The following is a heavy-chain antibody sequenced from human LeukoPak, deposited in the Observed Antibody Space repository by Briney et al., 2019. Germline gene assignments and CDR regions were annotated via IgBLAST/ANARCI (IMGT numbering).Heavy chain of an antibody. J-gene: IGHJ6*02. CDR1: GYTFTSYG. CDR2: ISAYNGNT. CDR3: ARGGPPYYYYGMDV. D-gene: IGHD3/OR15-3a*01. Sequence: GASGKVSCKASGYTFTSYGISWVRQAPGQGLEWMGWISAYNGNTTYAQKLQGRVTMTTDTSTSTAYMELRSLRSDDTAVYYCARGGPPYYYYGMDVWGQGTTVTVSS. V-gene: IGHV1-18*01.